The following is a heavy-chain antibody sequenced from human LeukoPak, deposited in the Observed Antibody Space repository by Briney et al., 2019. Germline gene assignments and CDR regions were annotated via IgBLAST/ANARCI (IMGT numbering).Heavy chain of an antibody. V-gene: IGHV4-39*01. CDR1: GGSISSSSYY. CDR2: IYYSGST. CDR3: ARHGAGDRDYYYYMDV. Sequence: SETLSLTCTVSGGSISSSSYYWGWIRQPPGKGLEWIGSIYYSGSTYYNPSLKSRVTISVDTSKNQFSLKLSSVTAADTAVYYCARHGAGDRDYYYYMDVWGKGTTVTVSS. D-gene: IGHD7-27*01. J-gene: IGHJ6*03.